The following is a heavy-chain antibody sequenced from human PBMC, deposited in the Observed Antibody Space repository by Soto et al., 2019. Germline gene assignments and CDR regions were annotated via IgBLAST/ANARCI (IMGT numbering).Heavy chain of an antibody. CDR3: ARDGSDTDNYGMDV. CDR2: VNPNSGGT. Sequence: QVQLVQSGAEVKKPGASVKVSCKTSGYTFTDYYIHWVRQAPGQGLEWMGWVNPNSGGTNYAQKGPGWVTVTRATSISTGYMELSSLKSGGMAVYYCARDGSDTDNYGMDVRGQGTTVTVSS. CDR1: GYTFTDYY. V-gene: IGHV1-2*04. J-gene: IGHJ6*02. D-gene: IGHD2-15*01.